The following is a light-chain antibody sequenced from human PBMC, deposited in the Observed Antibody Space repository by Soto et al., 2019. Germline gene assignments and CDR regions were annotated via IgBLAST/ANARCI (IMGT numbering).Light chain of an antibody. J-gene: IGKJ1*01. CDR2: AAS. CDR3: QQSYSSPPT. Sequence: DIQMTQSPSSLSASVEDRVIITCRASQSISNHLNWYQQKPGKAPKXLIFAASSLQSGVPSRFSGSRSGPDLTLTISSLQPEDFATYDCQQSYSSPPTFGQGTKVDIK. CDR1: QSISNH. V-gene: IGKV1-39*01.